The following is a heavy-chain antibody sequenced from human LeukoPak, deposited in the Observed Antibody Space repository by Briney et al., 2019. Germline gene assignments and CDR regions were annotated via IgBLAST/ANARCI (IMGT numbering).Heavy chain of an antibody. J-gene: IGHJ4*02. D-gene: IGHD2/OR15-2a*01. V-gene: IGHV4-39*01. CDR1: GGSISSSSYY. Sequence: KPSETLSLTCTVSGGSISSSSYYWGWIRQPPGKGLEWIGSIYYSGSTYYNPSLKSRVTISVDTSKNQFSLKLSSVTAADTAVYYCARLPNSIWGIDYWGQGTLVTVSS. CDR3: ARLPNSIWGIDY. CDR2: IYYSGST.